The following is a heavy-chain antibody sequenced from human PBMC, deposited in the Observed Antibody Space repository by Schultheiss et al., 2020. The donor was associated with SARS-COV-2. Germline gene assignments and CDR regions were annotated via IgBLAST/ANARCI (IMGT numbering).Heavy chain of an antibody. Sequence: SETLSLTCTVSGASITAFYWSWIRQPPGKGLEWIGFMYYSGSTTYNPSLKSRVTMSVDSSNQFSLRLSSVTAADTAVYYCARTHIVVVVAATIPTLNWFDPWGQGTLVTVSS. CDR2: MYYSGST. CDR1: GASITAFY. CDR3: ARTHIVVVVAATIPTLNWFDP. V-gene: IGHV4-59*12. J-gene: IGHJ5*02. D-gene: IGHD2-15*01.